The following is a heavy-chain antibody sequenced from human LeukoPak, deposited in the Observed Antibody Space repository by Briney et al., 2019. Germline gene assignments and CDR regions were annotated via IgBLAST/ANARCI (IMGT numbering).Heavy chain of an antibody. V-gene: IGHV4-38-2*01. CDR3: ARAYCTTTSCYGRYFDY. CDR1: GYSISSGYY. J-gene: IGHJ4*02. D-gene: IGHD2-2*01. Sequence: PSETLSLTCAVSGYSISSGYYWGWIRPPPGEGLEGIGSIYHGGSTYYNPSLKSRVTMSVDTSKNQFSLKLSSVTAADTAVYYCARAYCTTTSCYGRYFDYWGQGTLVTVSS. CDR2: IYHGGST.